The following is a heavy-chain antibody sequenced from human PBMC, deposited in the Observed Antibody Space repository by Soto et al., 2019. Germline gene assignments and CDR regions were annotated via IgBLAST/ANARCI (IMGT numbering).Heavy chain of an antibody. D-gene: IGHD5-18*01. CDR2: INHSGST. V-gene: IGHV4-34*01. Sequence: SETLSLTCAVYGGSFSDYYFSWIRQPPGKGLEWIGEINHSGSTNYNPSLESRVTMSVDTSKNQFSLKLSSVTAADTAVYYCARGGYNYGYGHWGQGTLVTVPQ. CDR3: ARGGYNYGYGH. CDR1: GGSFSDYY. J-gene: IGHJ4*02.